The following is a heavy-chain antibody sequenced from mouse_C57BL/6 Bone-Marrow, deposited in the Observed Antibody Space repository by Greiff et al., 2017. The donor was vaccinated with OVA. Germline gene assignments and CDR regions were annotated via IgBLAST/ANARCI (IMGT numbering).Heavy chain of an antibody. CDR2: FYPGSGSI. CDR1: GYTFTEYT. J-gene: IGHJ2*01. V-gene: IGHV1-62-2*01. CDR3: ARHENYDGSKYYLDY. D-gene: IGHD2-3*01. Sequence: QVQLQQSGAELVKPGASVKLSCKASGYTFTEYTIHWVKQRSGQGLEWIGWFYPGSGSIKYNEKFKDKATLTADKSSSTAYMQLSSLTSEDSAVYFCARHENYDGSKYYLDYWGQGTTLTVSS.